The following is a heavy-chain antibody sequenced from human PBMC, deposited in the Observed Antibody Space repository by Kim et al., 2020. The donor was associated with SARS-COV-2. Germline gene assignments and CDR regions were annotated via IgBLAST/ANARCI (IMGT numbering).Heavy chain of an antibody. CDR3: ARALEDGGNSNYYYYMDV. CDR1: GYTFTSYG. Sequence: ASVKVSCKASGYTFTSYGISWVRQAPGQGLEWMGWISAYNGNTNYAQKLQGRVTMTTDTSTSTAYMELRSLRSDDTAVYYCARALEDGGNSNYYYYMDVWGKGTTVTVSS. D-gene: IGHD2-21*02. J-gene: IGHJ6*03. CDR2: ISAYNGNT. V-gene: IGHV1-18*01.